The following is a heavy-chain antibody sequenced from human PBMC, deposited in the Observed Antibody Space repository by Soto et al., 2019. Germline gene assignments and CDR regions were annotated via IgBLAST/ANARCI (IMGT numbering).Heavy chain of an antibody. J-gene: IGHJ4*02. D-gene: IGHD5-18*01. CDR1: VFSFSIFA. CDR2: ISDDGASI. CDR3: ERENSVQAWLHHFDH. V-gene: IGHV3-48*03. Sequence: RGSLLVSCEASVFSFSIFAMNWVRQAPGRGLEWVSYISDDGASIYYADSLKGRFTISRDNAKNSLSLQMNNLRAEDTSVYYCERENSVQAWLHHFDHWGMGTLVTVS.